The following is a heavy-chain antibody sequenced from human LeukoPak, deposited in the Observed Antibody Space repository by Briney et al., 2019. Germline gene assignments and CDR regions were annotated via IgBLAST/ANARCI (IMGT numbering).Heavy chain of an antibody. V-gene: IGHV4-59*01. J-gene: IGHJ4*02. CDR2: IYYSGST. CDR1: GGSISSYY. D-gene: IGHD3-10*01. CDR3: AKVRDDDGSGSPLDY. Sequence: SETLSLTCTVSGGSISSYYWSWIRQPPGKGLEWIGYIYYSGSTNYNPSLKSRVTISVDTSKNQFSLNLSSVTAADTAVYYCAKVRDDDGSGSPLDYWGQGTLVTVSS.